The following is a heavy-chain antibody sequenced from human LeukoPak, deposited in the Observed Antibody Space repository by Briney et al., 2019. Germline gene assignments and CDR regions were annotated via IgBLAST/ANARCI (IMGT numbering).Heavy chain of an antibody. CDR2: IIPILGIA. J-gene: IGHJ4*02. CDR1: GGTFSSYA. CDR3: ARSGPGYYDSSGYSDY. D-gene: IGHD3-22*01. V-gene: IGHV1-69*04. Sequence: SVKVSCRASGGTFSSYAISWVRQAPGQGLEWMGRIIPILGIANYAQKFQGRVTITADKSTSTAYMELSSLRSEDTAVYYCARSGPGYYDSSGYSDYWGQGTLVTVSS.